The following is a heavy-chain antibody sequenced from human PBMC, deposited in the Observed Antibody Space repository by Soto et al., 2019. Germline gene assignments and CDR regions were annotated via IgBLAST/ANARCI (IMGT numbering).Heavy chain of an antibody. V-gene: IGHV3-23*01. J-gene: IGHJ3*02. D-gene: IGHD4-4*01. CDR3: AKERSLDYRYDRAFDI. Sequence: GGSLRLSCAASGFTFSSYAMSWVRQAPGKGLEWVSAISGSGGSTYYADSVKGRFTISRDNSKNTLYLQMNSLRAEDTAVYYCAKERSLDYRYDRAFDIWGQGTMVTGSS. CDR1: GFTFSSYA. CDR2: ISGSGGST.